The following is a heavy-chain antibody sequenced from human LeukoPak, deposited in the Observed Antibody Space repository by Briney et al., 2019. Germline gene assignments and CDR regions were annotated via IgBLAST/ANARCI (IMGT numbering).Heavy chain of an antibody. CDR1: GGSISSGDYY. CDR2: IYYSGST. J-gene: IGHJ3*02. D-gene: IGHD2-21*01. CDR3: AREIKPCDGDCYSGPFDI. V-gene: IGHV4-30-4*08. Sequence: SETLSLTCTVSGGSISSGDYYWSWIRQPPGKGLEWIGYIYYSGSTYYNPSLKSRLTISIDTSKNQFSLKLSSVTAADTAVYYCAREIKPCDGDCYSGPFDIWGQGTMVTVSS.